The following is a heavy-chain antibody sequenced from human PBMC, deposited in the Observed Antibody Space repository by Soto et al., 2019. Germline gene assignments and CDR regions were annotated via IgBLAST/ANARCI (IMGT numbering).Heavy chain of an antibody. D-gene: IGHD3-9*01. CDR2: INHSGST. Sequence: SETLSLTCAVYGGSFSGYYWSWIRQPPGKGLEWIGEINHSGSTNYNPSLKSRVTISVDTSKNQFSLKLSSVTAADTAVYYLARERRTDYDILTGNLGATNFDYRAQRTPVTVPS. CDR1: GGSFSGYY. CDR3: ARERRTDYDILTGNLGATNFDY. V-gene: IGHV4-34*01. J-gene: IGHJ4*02.